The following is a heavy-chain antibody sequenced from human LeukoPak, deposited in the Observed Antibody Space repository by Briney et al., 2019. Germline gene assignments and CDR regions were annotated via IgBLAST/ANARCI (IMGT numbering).Heavy chain of an antibody. J-gene: IGHJ4*02. CDR2: IFQSGST. CDR3: ATGGYDRNPFDY. V-gene: IGHV4-30-2*01. Sequence: PSETLSLTCAVSGDSVSTGGYSWSWVRQPPGKGLEWIGHIFQSGSTYYTPSLKSRVTISVDRSKNNFSVKLSSVTAADTAVYYCATGGYDRNPFDYWGQGALVTVSS. D-gene: IGHD1-14*01. CDR1: GDSVSTGGYS.